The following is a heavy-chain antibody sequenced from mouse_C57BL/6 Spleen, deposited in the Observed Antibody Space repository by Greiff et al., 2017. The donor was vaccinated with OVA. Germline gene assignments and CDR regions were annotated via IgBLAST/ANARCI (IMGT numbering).Heavy chain of an antibody. Sequence: QVQLQQPGAELVMPGASVKLSCKASGYTFTSYWMHWVKQRPGQGLEWIGEIDPSDSYTNYNQKFKGKSTLTVDKSSSTAYMQLSSLTSEDSAGYYCARRMVAVYSHYGWFDYWGQGTTLTVSS. CDR3: ARRMVAVYSHYGWFDY. V-gene: IGHV1-69*01. CDR2: IDPSDSYT. J-gene: IGHJ2*01. CDR1: GYTFTSYW. D-gene: IGHD2-5*01.